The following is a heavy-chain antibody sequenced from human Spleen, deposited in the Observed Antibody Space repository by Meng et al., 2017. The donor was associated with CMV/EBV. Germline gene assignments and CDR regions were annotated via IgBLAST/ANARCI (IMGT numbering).Heavy chain of an antibody. D-gene: IGHD2-2*01. Sequence: GGSLRLSCAASGFTIRTYGMHWVRQAPGKGLEWVANIKQDGSEKYYVDSVKGRFTISRDNAKNSLYLQMNSLRAEDTAVYYCAREAGDIVVVLGGGTDAFDIWGQGTMVTVSS. V-gene: IGHV3-7*01. CDR3: AREAGDIVVVLGGGTDAFDI. J-gene: IGHJ3*02. CDR2: IKQDGSEK. CDR1: GFTIRTYG.